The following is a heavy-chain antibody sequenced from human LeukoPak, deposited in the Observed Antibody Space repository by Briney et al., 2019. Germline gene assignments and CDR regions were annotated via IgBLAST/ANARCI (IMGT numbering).Heavy chain of an antibody. CDR2: ISSSSSYI. J-gene: IGHJ4*02. V-gene: IGHV3-21*01. Sequence: GGSLRLSCAASGFTFSSYSMNWVRQAPGKGLEWVSSISSSSSYIYYADSVKGRFTISRDNAKTSLYLQMNRLRAEDTAVYYCASPGYCSGGSCFPYWGQGTLVTVSS. CDR3: ASPGYCSGGSCFPY. CDR1: GFTFSSYS. D-gene: IGHD2-15*01.